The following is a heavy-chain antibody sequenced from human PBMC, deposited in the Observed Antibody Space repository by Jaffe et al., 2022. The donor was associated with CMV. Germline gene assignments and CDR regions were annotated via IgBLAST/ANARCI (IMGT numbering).Heavy chain of an antibody. J-gene: IGHJ4*02. CDR2: ISSSGSTI. CDR3: ARVANYYDSSGYYLNNDY. D-gene: IGHD3-22*01. V-gene: IGHV3-48*03. CDR1: GFTFSSYE. Sequence: EVQLVESGGGLVQPGGSLRLSCAASGFTFSSYEMNWVRQAPGKGLEWVSYISSSGSTIYYADSVKGRFTISRDNAKNSLYLQMNSLRAEDTAVYYCARVANYYDSSGYYLNNDYWGQGTLVTVSS.